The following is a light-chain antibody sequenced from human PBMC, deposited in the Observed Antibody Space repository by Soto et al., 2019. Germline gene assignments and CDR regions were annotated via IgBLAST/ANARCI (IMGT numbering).Light chain of an antibody. V-gene: IGKV3-15*01. CDR2: GAS. CDR1: QSVGSN. Sequence: EIVMTQSPATLSVSPGERATLSCRASQSVGSNLAWYQQKPGQAPRLLIYGASTRATGIPARFSGSGSGTEFTLTISSLQSEDFAVYDCQQYNNWPRTFGQGTKVEIK. J-gene: IGKJ1*01. CDR3: QQYNNWPRT.